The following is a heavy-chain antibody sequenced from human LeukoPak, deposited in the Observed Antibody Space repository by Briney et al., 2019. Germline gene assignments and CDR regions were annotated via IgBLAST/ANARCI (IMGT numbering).Heavy chain of an antibody. V-gene: IGHV3-30-3*01. Sequence: GGSLRLSCAASGFTFSSYAMHWVRQAPGKGLEWVAVISYDGSNKYYADSVKGRFTISRDNSKNTLYLQMNSLRAEDTAVYYCVYDSSGYRHFQHWGQGTLVTVSS. CDR2: ISYDGSNK. D-gene: IGHD3-22*01. CDR3: VYDSSGYRHFQH. J-gene: IGHJ1*01. CDR1: GFTFSSYA.